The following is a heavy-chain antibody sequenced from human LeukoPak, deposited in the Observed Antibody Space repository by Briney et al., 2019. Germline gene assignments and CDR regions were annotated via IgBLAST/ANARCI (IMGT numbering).Heavy chain of an antibody. D-gene: IGHD3-16*02. Sequence: SVKVSCKASGGTFSSYAISWVRQAPGQGLEWMGGIIPIFGTASYAQKFQGRVTITADRSTSTAYMELSSLRSEDTAVYYCAIVDGGLRLGELSFYYFDYWGQGTLVTVSS. CDR3: AIVDGGLRLGELSFYYFDY. CDR1: GGTFSSYA. J-gene: IGHJ4*02. CDR2: IIPIFGTA. V-gene: IGHV1-69*06.